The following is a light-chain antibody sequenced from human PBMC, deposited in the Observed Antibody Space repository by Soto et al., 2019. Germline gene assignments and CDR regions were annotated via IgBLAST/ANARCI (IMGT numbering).Light chain of an antibody. CDR1: QSIASN. V-gene: IGKV3-15*01. Sequence: VMTQTPGTVSVSPGERATLSCRASQSIASNLAWYQHKPGQAPRLLIYAADTRATGVPDRFSGSGSGTEFTLTISSLQSEDFVVYYCQQYNSWPPITFGQGTRLEIK. CDR3: QQYNSWPPIT. CDR2: AAD. J-gene: IGKJ5*01.